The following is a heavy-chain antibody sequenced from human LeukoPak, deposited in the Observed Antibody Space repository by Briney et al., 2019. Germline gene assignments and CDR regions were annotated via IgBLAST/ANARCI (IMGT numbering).Heavy chain of an antibody. V-gene: IGHV4-34*01. Sequence: ETLSLTCAVCGGSFSGYYWSWIRQPPGKGLEWIGEINHSGSTNYNPSLKSRVTISVDTSKNQFSLKLSSVTAADTAVYYCARDRPRWYFDLWGRGTLVTVSS. CDR2: INHSGST. CDR3: ARDRPRWYFDL. CDR1: GGSFSGYY. J-gene: IGHJ2*01.